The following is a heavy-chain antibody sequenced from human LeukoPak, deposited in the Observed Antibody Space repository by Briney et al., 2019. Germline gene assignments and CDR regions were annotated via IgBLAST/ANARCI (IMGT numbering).Heavy chain of an antibody. J-gene: IGHJ4*02. V-gene: IGHV1-2*02. CDR2: INPNSGGT. D-gene: IGHD6-19*01. CDR3: ARAVAVAGPDY. Sequence: GASVKVSCRASGYTFTGYYMHWVRQAPGQGLEWMGWINPNSGGTNYAQEFQGRVTMTRDTSISTAYMELSRLRSDDTAVYYCARAVAVAGPDYWGQGTLVTVSS. CDR1: GYTFTGYY.